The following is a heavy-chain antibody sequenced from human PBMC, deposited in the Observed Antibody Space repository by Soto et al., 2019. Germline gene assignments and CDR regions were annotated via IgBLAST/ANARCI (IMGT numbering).Heavy chain of an antibody. V-gene: IGHV4-34*01. Sequence: SETLSLTCAVYGGSFSGYYWSWIRQPPGKGLEWIGEINHSGSTNYNPSLKSRATISVDTSKNQFSLKLSSVTAADTAVYYCARLLLRYFDWSPPYMDVWGKGTTVTVSS. CDR1: GGSFSGYY. CDR2: INHSGST. CDR3: ARLLLRYFDWSPPYMDV. J-gene: IGHJ6*03. D-gene: IGHD3-9*01.